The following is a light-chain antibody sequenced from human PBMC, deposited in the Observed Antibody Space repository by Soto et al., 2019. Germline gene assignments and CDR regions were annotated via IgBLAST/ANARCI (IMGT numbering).Light chain of an antibody. Sequence: QSVLTQPASVSGSPGQSITISCTGTSSDVGGYNYVSWYQQHPGKAPKLMIYDVSNRPSGVSNRFSGSKSGNTASLTISGLQADDDADYYFSSYTSSISYVFVTGTKVTVL. V-gene: IGLV2-14*01. CDR2: DVS. J-gene: IGLJ1*01. CDR1: SSDVGGYNY. CDR3: SSYTSSISYV.